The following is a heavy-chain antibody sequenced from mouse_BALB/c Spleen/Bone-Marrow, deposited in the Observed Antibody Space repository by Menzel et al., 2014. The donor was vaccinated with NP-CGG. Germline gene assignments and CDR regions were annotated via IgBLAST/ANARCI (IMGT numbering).Heavy chain of an antibody. V-gene: IGHV14-3*02. CDR1: GFNIKDTH. Sequence: EVQLQQSGAELVKPGASVKLSCTASGFNIKDTHMHWVKQRPEQGLEWIGRIDPANDNTKYDPKFQGKATITADTSSNTAYLQLSSLTSEDTAVYYCAREGTTATWYFDVWGAGTTVTVSS. CDR3: AREGTTATWYFDV. J-gene: IGHJ1*01. D-gene: IGHD1-2*01. CDR2: IDPANDNT.